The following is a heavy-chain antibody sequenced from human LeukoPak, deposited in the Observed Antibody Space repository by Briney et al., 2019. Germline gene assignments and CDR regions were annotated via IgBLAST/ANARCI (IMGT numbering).Heavy chain of an antibody. J-gene: IGHJ4*02. D-gene: IGHD4-23*01. CDR2: IYYSGST. CDR3: ARRLYGGNFDN. CDR1: GGSISSYY. V-gene: IGHV4-59*01. Sequence: SETLSLTCTVSGGSISSYYWSWIRQPPGKGLECIGYIYYSGSTSYSPSLKSRVTISVDTSKNQFSLKLSSVAAADAAVYYCARRLYGGNFDNWGQGTLVTVSS.